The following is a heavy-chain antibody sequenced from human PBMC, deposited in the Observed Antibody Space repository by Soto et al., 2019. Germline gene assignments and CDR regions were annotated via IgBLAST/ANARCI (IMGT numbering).Heavy chain of an antibody. J-gene: IGHJ6*03. CDR2: IYYSGST. V-gene: IGHV4-31*03. CDR1: CGSISSGGSY. CDR3: ARVLRDKSPYYYCMDV. Sequence: SETLSLTCTVSCGSISSGGSYWSWIRQHPGEGLEWIGYIYYSGSTYYNPSLKSRVTISVDTSRNQFSLKLSSVTAADTAVYYCARVLRDKSPYYYCMDVWGKGTTVTVSS.